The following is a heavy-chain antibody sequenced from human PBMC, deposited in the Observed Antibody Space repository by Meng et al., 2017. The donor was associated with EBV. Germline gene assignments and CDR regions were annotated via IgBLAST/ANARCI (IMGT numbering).Heavy chain of an antibody. CDR3: AHSRVGATEFDY. CDR1: GFSLSTSGVG. Sequence: QIPVKESRPTRVKPTQPFTLTCPVSGFSLSTSGVGVGWIRQPPGKALEWLALIYWDDDKRYSPSLKSRLTITRDTSKNQVVLTMTNMDPVDTATYYCAHSRVGATEFDYWGQGTLVTVSS. V-gene: IGHV2-5*02. D-gene: IGHD1-26*01. CDR2: IYWDDDK. J-gene: IGHJ4*02.